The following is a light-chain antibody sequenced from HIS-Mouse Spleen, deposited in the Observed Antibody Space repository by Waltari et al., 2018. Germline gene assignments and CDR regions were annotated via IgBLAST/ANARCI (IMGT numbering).Light chain of an antibody. J-gene: IGKJ2*01. CDR2: AAS. V-gene: IGKV1-8*01. CDR1: QGISSY. Sequence: IVMTQSPDSLSASTGDRVTITCRASQGISSYLAWYQQKPGKAPKLLIYAASTLQSGVPSRFSGSGSGTDFTLTISCLQSEDFATYYCQQYYSYPYTFGQGTKLEIK. CDR3: QQYYSYPYT.